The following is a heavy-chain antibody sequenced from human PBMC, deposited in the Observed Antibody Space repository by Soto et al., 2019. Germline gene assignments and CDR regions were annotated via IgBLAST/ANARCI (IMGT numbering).Heavy chain of an antibody. D-gene: IGHD3-10*01. CDR2: ISYDGSNK. Sequence: QVQLVESGGGVVQPGRSLRLSCAASGFTFSSYAMHWVRQAPGKGLEWVAVISYDGSNKYYADSVKGRFTISRDNSKNTLYLQMNSLRAEDTAVYYCAREGKGTMVATPFDYWGQGTLVTVSS. V-gene: IGHV3-30-3*01. CDR3: AREGKGTMVATPFDY. CDR1: GFTFSSYA. J-gene: IGHJ4*02.